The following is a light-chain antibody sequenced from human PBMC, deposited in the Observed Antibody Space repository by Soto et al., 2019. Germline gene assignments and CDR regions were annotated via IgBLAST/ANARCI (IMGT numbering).Light chain of an antibody. CDR1: SSDVGGYNY. CDR2: EVS. J-gene: IGLJ2*01. V-gene: IGLV2-14*01. CDR3: SSYTSSSTFVV. Sequence: QSALTQPASVSGSPGQSITISCTGTSSDVGGYNYVSCYQQHPGKAPKLMIYEVSNRPSGVSNRFSGSKSGNTASLTISGLQAEDEAEYYGSSYTSSSTFVVFGGGTQLTVL.